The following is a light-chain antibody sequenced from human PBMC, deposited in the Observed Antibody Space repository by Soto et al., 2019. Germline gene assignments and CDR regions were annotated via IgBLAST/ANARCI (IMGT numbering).Light chain of an antibody. J-gene: IGLJ3*02. CDR1: SSYVGSYNL. V-gene: IGLV2-23*02. CDR3: CSYAGSSPWV. CDR2: DVS. Sequence: QSVLTQPASVSGSPGQSITISCTGTSSYVGSYNLVSWYQQHPGKAPNLMIYDVSKRPSGVSNRFSGSKSGNTASLTISGLQAEDEADYYCCSYAGSSPWVFGGGTKLTVL.